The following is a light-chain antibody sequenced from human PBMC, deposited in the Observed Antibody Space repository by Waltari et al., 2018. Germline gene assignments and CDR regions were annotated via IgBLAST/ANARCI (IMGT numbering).Light chain of an antibody. J-gene: IGLJ3*02. CDR2: REK. Sequence: QSVLTQSPSASGTPGQRVSTSCSGSRPHTGSNHVSWYQQLPGTAPKLLIYREKKRPSGVPDRFSGSKSGTSASLAISGLRSEDEADYYCGAWDGSLSGRVFGGGTKLTVL. CDR3: GAWDGSLSGRV. V-gene: IGLV1-47*01. CDR1: RPHTGSNH.